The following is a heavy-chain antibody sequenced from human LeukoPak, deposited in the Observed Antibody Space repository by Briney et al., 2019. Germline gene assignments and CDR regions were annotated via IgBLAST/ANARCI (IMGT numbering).Heavy chain of an antibody. Sequence: GGSLRLSCAASGFTFFSYTMNWVRQAPGKGLEWVSSISSSSSYIYYADSVKGRFTISRDNAKNSLYLQMNSLRAEDTAVYYCARDLYGDYVAFDYWGQGTLVTVSS. CDR1: GFTFFSYT. CDR3: ARDLYGDYVAFDY. CDR2: ISSSSSYI. V-gene: IGHV3-21*01. D-gene: IGHD4-17*01. J-gene: IGHJ4*02.